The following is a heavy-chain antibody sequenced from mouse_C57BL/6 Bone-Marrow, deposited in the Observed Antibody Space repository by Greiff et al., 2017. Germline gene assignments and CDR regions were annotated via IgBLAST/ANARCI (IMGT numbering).Heavy chain of an antibody. Sequence: VQRVESGAELARPGASVKLSCKASGYTFTSYGISWVKQRTGQGLEWIGEIYPRSGNTYYNEKFKGKATLTADKSSSTAYMELRSLTSEDSAVYFCAKDGSHWYFDVWGTGTTVTVSS. D-gene: IGHD2-3*01. J-gene: IGHJ1*03. CDR1: GYTFTSYG. CDR2: IYPRSGNT. V-gene: IGHV1-81*01. CDR3: AKDGSHWYFDV.